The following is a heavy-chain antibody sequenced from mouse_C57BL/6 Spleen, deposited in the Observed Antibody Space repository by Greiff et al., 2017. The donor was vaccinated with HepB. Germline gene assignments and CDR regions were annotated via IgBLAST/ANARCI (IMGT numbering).Heavy chain of an antibody. J-gene: IGHJ4*01. CDR1: GYTFTGYW. D-gene: IGHD2-4*01. CDR2: IFPGSGST. Sequence: VQLQQSGAELMKPGASVKLSCKATGYTFTGYWIEWVKQRPGHGLEWIGEIFPGSGSTNYNEKFKGKATFTADTSSNTAYMQLSSLTTEDSAIYYCERYDYDALYYYAMDYWGQGTSVTVSS. CDR3: ERYDYDALYYYAMDY. V-gene: IGHV1-9*01.